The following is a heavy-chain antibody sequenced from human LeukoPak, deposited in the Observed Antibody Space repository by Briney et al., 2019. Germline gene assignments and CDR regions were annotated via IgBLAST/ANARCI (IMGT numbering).Heavy chain of an antibody. V-gene: IGHV4-59*01. D-gene: IGHD5-18*01. CDR2: IYYSGST. J-gene: IGHJ4*02. CDR1: GGSISSYY. CDR3: ARDVDTAMGHYFDY. Sequence: SETLSLTCTVSGGSISSYYWSWIRQPPGKGLEWIGYIYYSGSTNYNPSLKSRVTISVDTSKSQFSLKLSSVTAADTAVYYCARDVDTAMGHYFDYWGQGTLVTVSS.